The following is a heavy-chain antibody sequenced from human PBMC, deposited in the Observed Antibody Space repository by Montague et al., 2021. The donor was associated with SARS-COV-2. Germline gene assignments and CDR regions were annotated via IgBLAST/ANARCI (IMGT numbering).Heavy chain of an antibody. V-gene: IGHV3-48*03. J-gene: IGHJ6*02. Sequence: SLRLPCAASGFIFSSYEMNWVRQAPGKGLEWISYISSSGAGSTKHYTDSVKGRFTISRDNAKNSLYLQMNSLRVEDTAIYYCARDRDWDDWCGMDVWGQGTTVTVSS. CDR3: ARDRDWDDWCGMDV. CDR2: ISSSGAGSTK. CDR1: GFIFSSYE. D-gene: IGHD2-21*01.